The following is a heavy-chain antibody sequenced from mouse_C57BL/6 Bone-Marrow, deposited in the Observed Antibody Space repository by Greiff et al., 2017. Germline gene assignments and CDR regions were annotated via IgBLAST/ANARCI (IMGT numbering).Heavy chain of an antibody. J-gene: IGHJ2*01. CDR2: IYPRSGNT. D-gene: IGHD1-1*01. V-gene: IGHV1-81*01. CDR1: GYTFTSYG. Sequence: VQLQQSGAELARPGASVKLSCKASGYTFTSYGISWVKQRTGQGLGWIGEIYPRSGNTYYNEKFKGKATLTADKSSSTAYMELRSLTSEDSAVYFCARGGPITTVVEYYFDYWGQGTTLTVSS. CDR3: ARGGPITTVVEYYFDY.